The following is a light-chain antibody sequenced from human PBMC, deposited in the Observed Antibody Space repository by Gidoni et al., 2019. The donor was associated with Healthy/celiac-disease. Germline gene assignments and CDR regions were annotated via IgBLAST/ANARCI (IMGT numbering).Light chain of an antibody. CDR1: SSDVGGYNY. Sequence: QSALTQPASVPGSPGPSITISCTGTSSDVGGYNYVSWYQQHPGKAPKLMIYEVSNRPSGVSNRFSGSKSGNTASLTISGLQAEDEADYYCSSYTSSSTWVFGGGTKLTVL. V-gene: IGLV2-14*01. CDR2: EVS. J-gene: IGLJ3*02. CDR3: SSYTSSSTWV.